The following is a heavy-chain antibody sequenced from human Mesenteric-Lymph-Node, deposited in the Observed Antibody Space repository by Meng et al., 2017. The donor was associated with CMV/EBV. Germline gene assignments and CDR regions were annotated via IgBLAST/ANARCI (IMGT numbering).Heavy chain of an antibody. J-gene: IGHJ4*02. CDR3: ATQEAYYYDPSVYPDY. CDR2: INRGGDNT. CDR1: GFTFSSYA. V-gene: IGHV3-23*01. D-gene: IGHD3-22*01. Sequence: GGSLRLSCAASGFTFSSYAMSWVRQAPGKGLEWVSTINRGGDNTYYADSVKGRFTISRDNSKNTLYLQMNSLRAEDTAVYYCATQEAYYYDPSVYPDYWGQGTLVTVSS.